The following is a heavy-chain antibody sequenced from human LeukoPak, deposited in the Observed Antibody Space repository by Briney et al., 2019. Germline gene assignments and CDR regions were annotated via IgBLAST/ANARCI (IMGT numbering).Heavy chain of an antibody. CDR2: IDSSGGSI. Sequence: GGSLRLSCAASGFTFSSYGMSWVRQAPGKGLEYVSGIDSSGGSIHYANSLKDRFTISRDNSKNTLYLQMNSLRAEDTAVYYCARPTEYYYDSSGDYNYWGQGTLVTVSS. J-gene: IGHJ4*02. V-gene: IGHV3-64*01. CDR3: ARPTEYYYDSSGDYNY. CDR1: GFTFSSYG. D-gene: IGHD3-22*01.